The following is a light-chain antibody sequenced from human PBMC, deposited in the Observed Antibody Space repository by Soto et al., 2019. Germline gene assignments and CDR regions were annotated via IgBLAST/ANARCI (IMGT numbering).Light chain of an antibody. Sequence: EIVLTQSPATLSLSPGERVTRSCRASQTVRSSLAWYQQKPGQAPRLIIYEASNRATGIPARFSGSGSGTDFTLTISRLETEDFAVFYCQQYGTSEIIFGQGTRLEIK. CDR1: QTVRSS. CDR2: EAS. V-gene: IGKV3-11*01. J-gene: IGKJ5*01. CDR3: QQYGTSEII.